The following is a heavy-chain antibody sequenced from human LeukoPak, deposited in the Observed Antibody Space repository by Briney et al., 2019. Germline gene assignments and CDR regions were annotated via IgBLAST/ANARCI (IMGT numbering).Heavy chain of an antibody. J-gene: IGHJ4*02. CDR2: IRSKANNYAT. CDR1: GFTFSNAW. V-gene: IGHV3-73*01. Sequence: GGSLRLSCAASGFTFSNAWMSWVRQASGKGLEWVGRIRSKANNYATEYGASVKGRFTISRDDLKNTAYLQMNSLKSEDTAVYYCTGLGIAAAGKDYWGQGTLVTVSS. D-gene: IGHD6-13*01. CDR3: TGLGIAAAGKDY.